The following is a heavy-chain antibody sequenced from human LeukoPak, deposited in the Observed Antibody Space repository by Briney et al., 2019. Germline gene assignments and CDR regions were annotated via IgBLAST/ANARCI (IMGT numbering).Heavy chain of an antibody. CDR1: GFTFSDYW. V-gene: IGHV4-34*01. D-gene: IGHD3-10*01. CDR2: INHSGST. J-gene: IGHJ5*02. Sequence: GSLRLSWAASGFTFSDYWMSWVRQSPGKGLEWIGEINHSGSTNYNPSLKSRVTISVDTSKNQFSLKLSSVTAADTAVYYCARGDSGGWFDPWGQGTLVTVSS. CDR3: ARGDSGGWFDP.